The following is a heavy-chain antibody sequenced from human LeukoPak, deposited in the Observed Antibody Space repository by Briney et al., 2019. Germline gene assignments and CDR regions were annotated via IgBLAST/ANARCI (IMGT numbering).Heavy chain of an antibody. CDR1: GYTFTSYY. Sequence: EASXXVSCKASGYTFTSYYMHWVRQAPGQGMEWMGIINPSGGSTSYAQKFQGRVTMTRDTSTSTVYMELSSLRSEDTAVYYCARDTARSLGWFDPWGQGTLVTVSS. V-gene: IGHV1-46*03. CDR3: ARDTARSLGWFDP. D-gene: IGHD7-27*01. CDR2: INPSGGST. J-gene: IGHJ5*02.